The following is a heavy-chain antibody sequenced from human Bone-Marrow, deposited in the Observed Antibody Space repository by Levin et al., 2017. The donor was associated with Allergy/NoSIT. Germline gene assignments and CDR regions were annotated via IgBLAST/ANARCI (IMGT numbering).Heavy chain of an antibody. CDR1: GFIFNDFA. D-gene: IGHD1-7*01. CDR2: IMWDSSRM. J-gene: IGHJ4*02. CDR3: VKDRTSVDNWNYGGPFES. V-gene: IGHV3-9*01. Sequence: PGGSLRLSCEASGFIFNDFAMHWVRQVPGKGLEWVSGIMWDSSRMYYADSVKGRFIISRDNAKKSLYLEMNGLRVDDTALYYCVKDRTSVDNWNYGGPFESWGQGTLVTVSS.